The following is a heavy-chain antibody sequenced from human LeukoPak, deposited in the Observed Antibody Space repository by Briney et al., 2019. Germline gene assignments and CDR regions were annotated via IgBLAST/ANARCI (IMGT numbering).Heavy chain of an antibody. D-gene: IGHD3-10*01. J-gene: IGHJ4*02. CDR1: GFTFSSYW. CDR2: IKQDGSEK. CDR3: ARATNGGYYYGSGSYQYYFDY. Sequence: GGSLRLSCAASGFTFSSYWMSWVRQAPGKGLEWVANIKQDGSEKYYVDSVKGRFTISRDNAENSLYLQMNSLRAEDTAVYYCARATNGGYYYGSGSYQYYFDYWGQGTLVTVSS. V-gene: IGHV3-7*01.